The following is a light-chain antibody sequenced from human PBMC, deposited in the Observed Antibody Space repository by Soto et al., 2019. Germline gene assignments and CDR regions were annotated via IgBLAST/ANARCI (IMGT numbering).Light chain of an antibody. Sequence: QSVLTQPPSASGTPGQRVTISCSGSSSNIGDNPVNWYQQVPGAAPKLLIFDVTHRPSGVSDRFSGSKSGNTASLTISGVRPEDEADYYCCSYTDIALDVVFGGGTQLTVL. CDR2: DVT. V-gene: IGLV1-44*01. CDR3: CSYTDIALDVV. CDR1: SSNIGDNP. J-gene: IGLJ2*01.